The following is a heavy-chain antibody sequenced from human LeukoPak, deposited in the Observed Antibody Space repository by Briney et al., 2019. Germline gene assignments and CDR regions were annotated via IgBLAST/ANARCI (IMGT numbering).Heavy chain of an antibody. Sequence: GGSLRLYCAASGFTFSSYAMSWVRQAPGKGLEWVSAISGSGGSTYYADSVKGRFTISRDNSKNTLYLQMNSLRAEDTAVYYCVGCSGGTCSDFDYWGRGTLVTVSS. CDR3: VGCSGGTCSDFDY. CDR2: ISGSGGST. D-gene: IGHD2-15*01. V-gene: IGHV3-23*01. J-gene: IGHJ4*02. CDR1: GFTFSSYA.